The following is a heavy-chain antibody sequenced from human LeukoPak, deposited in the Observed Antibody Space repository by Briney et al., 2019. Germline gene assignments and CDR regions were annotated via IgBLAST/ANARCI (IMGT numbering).Heavy chain of an antibody. CDR2: IYYSGST. CDR3: ARTIMITFGGVIAYYMDV. D-gene: IGHD3-16*02. V-gene: IGHV4-39*01. Sequence: SETLSLTCTVSGGSISSSSYYWGWIRQPPGKGLEWIGSIYYSGSTYYNPSLKSRVTISVDTSKNQFSLKLSSVPAADTAVYYCARTIMITFGGVIAYYMDVWGKGTTVTVSS. CDR1: GGSISSSSYY. J-gene: IGHJ6*03.